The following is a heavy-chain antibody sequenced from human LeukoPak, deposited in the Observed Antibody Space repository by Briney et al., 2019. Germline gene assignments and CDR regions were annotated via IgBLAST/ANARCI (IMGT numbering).Heavy chain of an antibody. V-gene: IGHV4-34*12. J-gene: IGHJ3*02. CDR1: GGSFSGNQ. CDR2: IIHSGST. Sequence: PSETLSLTCAVYGGSFSGNQWSWIRQSPGKGLEWIGEIIHSGSTNYNPSLKNRVTISLNTSKNQVSLKVRSVTAADTAVYYCARIYEEGFWSGKWTFDIWGQGTMVTVSS. CDR3: ARIYEEGFWSGKWTFDI. D-gene: IGHD3-3*01.